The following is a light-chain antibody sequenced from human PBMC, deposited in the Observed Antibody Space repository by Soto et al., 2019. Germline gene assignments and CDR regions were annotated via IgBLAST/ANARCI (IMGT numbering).Light chain of an antibody. CDR1: QSVSSNY. J-gene: IGKJ2*01. CDR3: QQYGSSPYT. Sequence: EIVLTQSPGTLSLSPGERATLSCRASQSVSSNYLAWYQQKPGQAPRLLIYGASSRATGIPDRFSGSTSGTDLTLTISRLDPDDFAVYYCQQYGSSPYTFGQGTKLEIK. CDR2: GAS. V-gene: IGKV3-20*01.